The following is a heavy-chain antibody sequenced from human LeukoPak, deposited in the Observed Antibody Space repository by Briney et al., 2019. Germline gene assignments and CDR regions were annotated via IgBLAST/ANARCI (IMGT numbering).Heavy chain of an antibody. V-gene: IGHV3-74*01. CDR3: ARSEYSSAWYGDYYYYYMDV. J-gene: IGHJ6*03. Sequence: GGSLRLSCAASGFTFSTFWMHWVRQAPGKGLVWVSRINSDGSSTVYADSVKGRFTISRDNAKNTLYLQMNSLRADDTAVYYCARSEYSSAWYGDYYYYYMDVWGKGTTVTVSS. CDR2: INSDGSST. CDR1: GFTFSTFW. D-gene: IGHD6-13*01.